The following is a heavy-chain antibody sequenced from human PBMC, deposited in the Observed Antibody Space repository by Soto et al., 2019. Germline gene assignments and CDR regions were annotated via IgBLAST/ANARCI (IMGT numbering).Heavy chain of an antibody. J-gene: IGHJ4*02. D-gene: IGHD3-10*01. CDR2: ISPMLGAA. Sequence: QVQLVQSGAEMKKPGSSVKVSCQSSGGTFNTYAMNWVRQAPGQGPEWMGDISPMLGAANYAPKFQGRVTITADESTGTSYMQLSSVTSEDTALYFCAREVQVHTPAFVYWGQGTLVTVSS. CDR1: GGTFNTYA. V-gene: IGHV1-69*19. CDR3: AREVQVHTPAFVY.